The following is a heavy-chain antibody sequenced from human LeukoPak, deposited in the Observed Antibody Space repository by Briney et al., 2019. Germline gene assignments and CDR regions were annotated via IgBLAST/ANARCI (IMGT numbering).Heavy chain of an antibody. CDR2: INHSGGT. D-gene: IGHD3-16*01. CDR3: ARGAAVGYANPDFDY. Sequence: WEPLSLTCAVYGRPFRGYYWLWIRQPPGKGRAWIGEINHSGGTNYTPSLKSRVTISVATSKNQFSLKLSSVTAAATAVYYCARGAAVGYANPDFDYWGRGTLVTVSS. CDR1: GRPFRGYY. V-gene: IGHV4-34*01. J-gene: IGHJ4*02.